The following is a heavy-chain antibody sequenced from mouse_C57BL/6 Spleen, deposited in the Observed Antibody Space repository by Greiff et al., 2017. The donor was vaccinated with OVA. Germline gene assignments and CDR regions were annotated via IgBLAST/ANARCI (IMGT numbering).Heavy chain of an antibody. V-gene: IGHV1-42*01. D-gene: IGHD1-1*01. CDR2: INPSTGGT. J-gene: IGHJ4*01. CDR3: ARRNYYGSSYNAMDY. CDR1: GYSFTGYY. Sequence: EVQLQQSGPELVKPGASVKISCKASGYSFTGYYMNWVKQSPEKSLEWIGEINPSTGGTTYNQKFKAKATLTVDKSSSTAYMQLKSLTSEDSAVYYCARRNYYGSSYNAMDYWGQGTSVTVSS.